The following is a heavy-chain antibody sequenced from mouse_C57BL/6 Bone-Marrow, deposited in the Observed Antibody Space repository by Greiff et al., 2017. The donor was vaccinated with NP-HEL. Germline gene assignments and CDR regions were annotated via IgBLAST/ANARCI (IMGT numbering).Heavy chain of an antibody. CDR3: AREVDYYGSDWYFDV. CDR1: GYTFTSYW. V-gene: IGHV1-55*01. CDR2: IYPGSGST. J-gene: IGHJ1*03. Sequence: QVQLQQPGAELVKPGASVKMPCKASGYTFTSYWITWVKQRPGQGLEWIGDIYPGSGSTNYNEKFKSKATLTVDTSSSTAYMQLSSLTSEDSAVYYCAREVDYYGSDWYFDVWGTGTTVTVSS. D-gene: IGHD1-1*01.